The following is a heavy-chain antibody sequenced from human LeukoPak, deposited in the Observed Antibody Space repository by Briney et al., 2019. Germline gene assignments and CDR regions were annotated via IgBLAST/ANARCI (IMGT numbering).Heavy chain of an antibody. Sequence: PPGGSLRLSCIVSGFTFSTYAMSWVRQAPGKGLEWVSVISPSGGSKYYADSVKGRFTISRDNSKNTLYLQMNSLRAEDTALYYCARNIGNSKQCAFDIWGQGTMVTVSS. D-gene: IGHD2/OR15-2a*01. J-gene: IGHJ3*02. CDR3: ARNIGNSKQCAFDI. V-gene: IGHV3-23*01. CDR1: GFTFSTYA. CDR2: ISPSGGSK.